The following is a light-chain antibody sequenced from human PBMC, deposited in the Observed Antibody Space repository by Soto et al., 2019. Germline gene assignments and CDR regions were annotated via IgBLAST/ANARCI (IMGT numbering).Light chain of an antibody. CDR3: QTWVSGLEV. CDR1: SGHSSYA. CDR2: INSDGSH. Sequence: QLVLTQSPSASASLGASVKLTCTLSSGHSSYAIAWHQQQPEKGPRYLMKINSDGSHSKGDGIPDRFSGSSSGAERYLTISSVQSEHEADYYCQTWVSGLEVFGGGTKLTVL. J-gene: IGLJ2*01. V-gene: IGLV4-69*01.